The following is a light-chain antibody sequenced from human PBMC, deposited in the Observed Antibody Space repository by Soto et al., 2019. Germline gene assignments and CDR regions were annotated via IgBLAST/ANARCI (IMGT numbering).Light chain of an antibody. V-gene: IGKV3-15*01. Sequence: EIVMTQSPATLSVSPGERATLSCRASQSVSSNLAWYEQKPGQAPRLLIYGASTRATGIPARFSGSGSGTEYTLTISRRQSEDFAVYYCQQYNSCLGTFGPGTEVDI. CDR3: QQYNSCLGT. J-gene: IGKJ3*01. CDR1: QSVSSN. CDR2: GAS.